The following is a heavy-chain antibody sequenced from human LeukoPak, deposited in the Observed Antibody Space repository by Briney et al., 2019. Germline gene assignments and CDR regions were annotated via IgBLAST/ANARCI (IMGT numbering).Heavy chain of an antibody. J-gene: IGHJ5*02. CDR2: ISATGSST. D-gene: IGHD1-26*01. CDR1: GFTFSSYA. V-gene: IGHV3-23*01. Sequence: GGSLRLSCAASGFTFSSYATSWVRQAPGKGLEWVSGISATGSSTYYADSVKGRFTISRDDSKNTLYLQVDSLRAEDTAVYYCAKDPVGATRNWFDPWGQGTLVTVSS. CDR3: AKDPVGATRNWFDP.